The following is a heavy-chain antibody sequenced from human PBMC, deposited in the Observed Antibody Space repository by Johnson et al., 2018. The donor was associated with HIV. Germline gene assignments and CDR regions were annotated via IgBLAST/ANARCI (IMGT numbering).Heavy chain of an antibody. V-gene: IGHV3-30*04. CDR1: GFAFSGYA. J-gene: IGHJ3*02. Sequence: QVQLVESGGGVVQPGRSLRLSCAASGFAFSGYALHWVRQAPGKGLEWVALISYDGTKKYSAGSVKGRFTISRDNSKNTLYLQMNNLRLGDTAVYYCARSVHYYRDYLGGMDAFDIWGQGTMVIVSS. CDR2: ISYDGTKK. D-gene: IGHD4-11*01. CDR3: ARSVHYYRDYLGGMDAFDI.